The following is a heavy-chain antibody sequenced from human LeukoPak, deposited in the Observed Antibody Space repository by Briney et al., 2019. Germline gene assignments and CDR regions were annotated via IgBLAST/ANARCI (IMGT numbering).Heavy chain of an antibody. CDR3: ARYRGNSNGGFDP. D-gene: IGHD4-23*01. CDR1: GYTFTSYY. Sequence: GASVRVSCKASGYTFTSYYMHWVRQAPGQGLEWMGTFNPSGNSTSYAEKFQGRVTLTRDTSTSTVYMELSSLRSEDTAVYYCARYRGNSNGGFDPWGQGTLVTVSS. V-gene: IGHV1-46*01. CDR2: FNPSGNST. J-gene: IGHJ5*02.